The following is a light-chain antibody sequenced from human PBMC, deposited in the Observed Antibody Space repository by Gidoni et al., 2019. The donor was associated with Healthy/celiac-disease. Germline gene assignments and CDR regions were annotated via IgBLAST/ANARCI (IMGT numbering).Light chain of an antibody. Sequence: IKITQSPSSLSASVGDRVTITCRASQGISNYLAWYQQKPGKVPKLLIYAASTLQSGVPSRFSGSGSGTDFTLTISSLQPEDVATYYCQKYNSAPPGFTFGPGTKVDIK. J-gene: IGKJ3*01. V-gene: IGKV1-27*01. CDR2: AAS. CDR1: QGISNY. CDR3: QKYNSAPPGFT.